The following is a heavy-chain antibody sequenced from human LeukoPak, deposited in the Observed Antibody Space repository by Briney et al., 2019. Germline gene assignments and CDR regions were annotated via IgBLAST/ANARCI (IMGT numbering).Heavy chain of an antibody. CDR3: VRGYSFGPYGMDV. D-gene: IGHD2-15*01. CDR2: ISDGGGST. V-gene: IGHV3-64D*09. CDR1: GFPFSSYA. J-gene: IGHJ6*02. Sequence: GGSLRLSCSASGFPFSSYAMHWVRQAPGKGLDYVSAISDGGGSTYYADSVKGRFTISRDNSKNTLYLQMSSLRAEDTAVYFCVRGYSFGPYGMDVWGQGTTVTVSS.